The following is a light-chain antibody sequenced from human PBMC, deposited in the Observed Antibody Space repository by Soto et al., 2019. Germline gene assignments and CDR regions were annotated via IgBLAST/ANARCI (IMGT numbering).Light chain of an antibody. Sequence: ALAHPASVSGSAGQSITISCTGTSSDVGTRNFVSWYQQHPGKAPKLMIYQVTNRPSGVSNRFSGSKSGNTASLTISGLQAEDEADYYCSSYTDSTNYVFGTGTKVTVL. CDR3: SSYTDSTNYV. CDR2: QVT. V-gene: IGLV2-14*01. J-gene: IGLJ1*01. CDR1: SSDVGTRNF.